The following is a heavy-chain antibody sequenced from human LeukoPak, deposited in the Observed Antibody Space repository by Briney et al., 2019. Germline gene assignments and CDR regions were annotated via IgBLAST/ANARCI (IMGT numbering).Heavy chain of an antibody. CDR1: GFTFSSYG. CDR3: AKDGTTVTTLNYFDY. Sequence: GGSLRLYCAASGFTFSSYGMHWVRQAPGKGLEWVAIIWYDGSNKYYADSVKGRCTISRDNSKNTMYLQMNSLRAEDTAVYYCAKDGTTVTTLNYFDYWGQGTLVTVSS. V-gene: IGHV3-33*06. J-gene: IGHJ4*02. CDR2: IWYDGSNK. D-gene: IGHD4-17*01.